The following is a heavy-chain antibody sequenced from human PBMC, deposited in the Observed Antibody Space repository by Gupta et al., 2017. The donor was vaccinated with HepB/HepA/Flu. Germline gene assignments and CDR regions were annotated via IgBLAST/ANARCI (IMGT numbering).Heavy chain of an antibody. D-gene: IGHD3-22*01. J-gene: IGHJ4*02. Sequence: EVQLLESGGGLVQPGGSLRLSCAASGFTFSSYAMSWVRQAPGKGLEWVSAISGSGGSTYYADSVKGRFTISRDNSKNTLYLQMNSLRAEDTAVYYCAKPLGYYYDSSGYAWDYWGQGTLVTVSS. CDR3: AKPLGYYYDSSGYAWDY. CDR1: GFTFSSYA. CDR2: ISGSGGST. V-gene: IGHV3-23*01.